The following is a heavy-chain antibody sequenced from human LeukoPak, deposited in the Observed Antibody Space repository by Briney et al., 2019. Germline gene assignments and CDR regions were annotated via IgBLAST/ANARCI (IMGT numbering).Heavy chain of an antibody. V-gene: IGHV4-30-4*01. J-gene: IGHJ3*02. CDR1: GGSISSGDYY. CDR3: ARDVPQEYAFDI. D-gene: IGHD3-10*01. CDR2: IYYRGST. Sequence: PSETLSLTCTVSGGSISSGDYYWSWIRQPPGKGLEWIGYIYYRGSTYYNPSLKSRVTISVDTSKNQFSLKLSSVTAADTAVYYCARDVPQEYAFDIWGQGTMVTVSS.